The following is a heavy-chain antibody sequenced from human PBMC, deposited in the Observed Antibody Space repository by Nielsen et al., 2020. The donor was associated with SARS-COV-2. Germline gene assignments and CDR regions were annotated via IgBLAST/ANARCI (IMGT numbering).Heavy chain of an antibody. V-gene: IGHV3-9*01. D-gene: IGHD3-22*01. CDR3: AKGDSSGYSTYWYFDL. CDR1: GFTFDDYA. J-gene: IGHJ2*01. Sequence: SLKISCAASGFTFDDYAMHWVRQAPGKGLEWVSGISWNSGSIGYADSVKGRFTISRDNAKNSLYLQMNSLRAEDTALYYCAKGDSSGYSTYWYFDLWGRGTLVTVSS. CDR2: ISWNSGSI.